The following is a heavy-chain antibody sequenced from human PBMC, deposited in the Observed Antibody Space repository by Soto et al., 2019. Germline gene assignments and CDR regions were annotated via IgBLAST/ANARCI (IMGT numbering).Heavy chain of an antibody. D-gene: IGHD1-26*01. V-gene: IGHV3-23*01. CDR1: GFTFSSYA. J-gene: IGHJ4*02. CDR2: ISDSGGST. CDR3: AKPRLVGGFWTAGFDY. Sequence: PGGSLRLSCADSGFTFSSYAMSWVRQAPGKGLEWVSVISDSGGSTYYADSVKGRCTISRDNSKNTLYLQMNNLRAEDTAVYYCAKPRLVGGFWTAGFDYWGQGTLVTVSS.